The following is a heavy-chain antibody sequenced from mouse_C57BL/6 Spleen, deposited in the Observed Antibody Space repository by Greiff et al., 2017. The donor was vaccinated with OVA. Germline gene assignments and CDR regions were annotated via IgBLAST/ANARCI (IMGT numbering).Heavy chain of an antibody. Sequence: VKLQESGAELVKPGASVKISCKASGYAFSSYWMNWVKQRPGKGLEWIGQIYPGDGDTNYNGKFKGKATLTADKSSSTAYMQLSSLTSEDSAVYFCARKEYGYAMDYWGQGTSVTVSS. CDR3: ARKEYGYAMDY. D-gene: IGHD5-2*01. J-gene: IGHJ4*01. CDR2: IYPGDGDT. V-gene: IGHV1-80*01. CDR1: GYAFSSYW.